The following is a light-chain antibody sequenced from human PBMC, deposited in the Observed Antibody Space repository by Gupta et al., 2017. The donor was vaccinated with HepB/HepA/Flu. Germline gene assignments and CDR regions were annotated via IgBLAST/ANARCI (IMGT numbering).Light chain of an antibody. CDR2: GAS. J-gene: IGKJ1*01. Sequence: ETVMTQFPATLSVSPGESATLSCRASQTVGRNLAWYQHKSGQAPVLLIYGASTRVTGVPDRFSGSGSQIEFTLTISSLQSEDLAIYYCQQDNDWPRTFGQGTRVEIE. V-gene: IGKV3-15*01. CDR3: QQDNDWPRT. CDR1: QTVGRN.